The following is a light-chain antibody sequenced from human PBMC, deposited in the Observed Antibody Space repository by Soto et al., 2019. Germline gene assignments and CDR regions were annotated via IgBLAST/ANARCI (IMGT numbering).Light chain of an antibody. Sequence: DIQMTQSPSTLSASVGDRVTTTCGASQSISSWLAWYQQQPGKAPKPLIYKASSLASGLPSRFSGSGSGTAFTLTISSLQHDDFATCYCQQYNSYSTFGQGTKVDI. CDR1: QSISSW. CDR2: KAS. CDR3: QQYNSYST. J-gene: IGKJ1*01. V-gene: IGKV1-5*03.